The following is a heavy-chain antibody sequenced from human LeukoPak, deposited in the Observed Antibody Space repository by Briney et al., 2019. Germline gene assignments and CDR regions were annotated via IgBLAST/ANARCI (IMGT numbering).Heavy chain of an antibody. J-gene: IGHJ4*02. CDR2: ISGSGGST. D-gene: IGHD3-22*01. Sequence: GGSLRLSCAASGFTFSSYAMSWVRQAPGKGLEWVSAISGSGGSTYYADSVKGRFTISRDNSKNTLYLQMNSLRAEDTAVCYCAKDLERGVIVVALDYWGQGTLVTVSS. CDR3: AKDLERGVIVVALDY. CDR1: GFTFSSYA. V-gene: IGHV3-23*01.